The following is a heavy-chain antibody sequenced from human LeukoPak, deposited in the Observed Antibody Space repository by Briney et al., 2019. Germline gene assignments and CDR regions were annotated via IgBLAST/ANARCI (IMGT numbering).Heavy chain of an antibody. J-gene: IGHJ4*02. CDR3: AREAAAGEIDY. Sequence: PGGSLRLSCTASGFSFSSPGMNWVRQAPGKGLEWVSSINGESTFKVYSDSVKGRFTISRDNAKNSLYLQMNSLRAEDTAVYYCAREAAAGEIDYWGQGTLVTVSS. CDR2: INGESTFK. D-gene: IGHD6-13*01. V-gene: IGHV3-21*01. CDR1: GFSFSSPG.